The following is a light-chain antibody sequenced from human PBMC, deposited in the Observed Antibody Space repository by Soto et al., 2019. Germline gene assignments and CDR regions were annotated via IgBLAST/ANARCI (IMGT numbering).Light chain of an antibody. CDR2: GNS. V-gene: IGLV1-40*01. CDR3: QSYDSSLSGDV. Sequence: QSVLTQPPSVSGAPGQRVTISCTGSSSNIGAGYDVHWYQQLPGTAPKLLIYGNSNRPSGVPDRFSGSKSGTSASLAITGVRAEDEADYYSQSYDSSLSGDVFGTGTKLTVL. CDR1: SSNIGAGYD. J-gene: IGLJ1*01.